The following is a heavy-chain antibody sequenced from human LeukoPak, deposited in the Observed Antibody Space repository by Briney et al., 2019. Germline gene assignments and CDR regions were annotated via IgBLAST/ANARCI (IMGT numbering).Heavy chain of an antibody. CDR1: GLTFSSYG. CDR2: ISYDGSNK. Sequence: GGSLRLSCAASGLTFSSYGMHWVRRAPGKGLGWVAVISYDGSNKYYADSVKGRFTISRDNSKNTLYLQMNSLRAEDTAVYYCARDVVVVAVRPYYYYGMDVWGQGTTVTVSS. V-gene: IGHV3-30*03. CDR3: ARDVVVVAVRPYYYYGMDV. D-gene: IGHD2-15*01. J-gene: IGHJ6*02.